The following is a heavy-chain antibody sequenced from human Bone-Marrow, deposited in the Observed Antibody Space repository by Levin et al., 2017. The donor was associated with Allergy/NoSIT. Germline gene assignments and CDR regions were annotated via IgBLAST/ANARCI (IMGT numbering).Heavy chain of an antibody. Sequence: GESLKISCAASGFTVSSTYITWIRQAPGRGLEWVSVIYSGGATHFADSVKGRFTISRDNSRNTVYLEMSSLRVEDTAVYYCAREMATNSRGQGTLVTVSS. CDR1: GFTVSSTY. CDR3: AREMATNS. V-gene: IGHV3-53*01. J-gene: IGHJ4*02. D-gene: IGHD5-24*01. CDR2: IYSGGAT.